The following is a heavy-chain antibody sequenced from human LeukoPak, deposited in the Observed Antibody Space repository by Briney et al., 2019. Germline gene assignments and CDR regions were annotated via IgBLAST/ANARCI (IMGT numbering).Heavy chain of an antibody. CDR2: IYYSGST. Sequence: SETLSLTCTVSGGSLSSSSYYWGWIRQPPGKGLEWIGSIYYSGSTYYNPSLKSRVTISVDTSKNQFSLKLSSVTAADTAVYYCARSAYYDSSGYYYGGCYFDYWGQGTLVTVSS. D-gene: IGHD3-22*01. V-gene: IGHV4-39*01. CDR3: ARSAYYDSSGYYYGGCYFDY. CDR1: GGSLSSSSYY. J-gene: IGHJ4*02.